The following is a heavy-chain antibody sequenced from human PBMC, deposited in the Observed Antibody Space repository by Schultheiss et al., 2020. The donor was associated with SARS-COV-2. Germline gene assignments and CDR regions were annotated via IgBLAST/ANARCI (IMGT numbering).Heavy chain of an antibody. CDR1: GGTFSSYT. Sequence: SVKVSCKASGGTFSSYTISWVRQAPGQGLEWMGRIIPILGIANYAQKFQGRVTMTEDTSTDTAYMELSSLRSEDTAVYYCARGGIGDILTGHYTGWFDPWGQGTLVTVSS. V-gene: IGHV1-69*02. CDR3: ARGGIGDILTGHYTGWFDP. CDR2: IIPILGIA. D-gene: IGHD3-9*01. J-gene: IGHJ5*02.